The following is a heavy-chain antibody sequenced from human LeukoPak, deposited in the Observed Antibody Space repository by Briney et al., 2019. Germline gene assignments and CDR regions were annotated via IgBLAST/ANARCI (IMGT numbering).Heavy chain of an antibody. CDR1: GFTFSSYG. V-gene: IGHV3-30*18. D-gene: IGHD6-13*01. Sequence: PGGSLRLSCAASGFTFSSYGMHWVRQAPGKGLEWVAVISYDGSNKYYADSVKGRFAISRDNSKNTLYLQMNSLRAEDTAVYYCAKDQNIAAAGKYYYYGMDVWGQGTTVTVSS. CDR2: ISYDGSNK. J-gene: IGHJ6*02. CDR3: AKDQNIAAAGKYYYYGMDV.